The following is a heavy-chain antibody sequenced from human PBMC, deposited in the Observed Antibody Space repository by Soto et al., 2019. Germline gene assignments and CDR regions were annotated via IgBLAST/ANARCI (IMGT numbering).Heavy chain of an antibody. CDR2: IYSGGST. V-gene: IGHV3-53*04. D-gene: IGHD3-10*01. CDR3: ARVALTMVRGVIIRHFDY. Sequence: GGSLRLSCAASGFTVSSNYMGWVRQAPGKGLEWVSVIYSGGSTYYADSVKGRFTISRHHSKNTLYLQMNSLRAEDTAVYYCARVALTMVRGVIIRHFDYWGQGTLVTVSS. CDR1: GFTVSSNY. J-gene: IGHJ4*02.